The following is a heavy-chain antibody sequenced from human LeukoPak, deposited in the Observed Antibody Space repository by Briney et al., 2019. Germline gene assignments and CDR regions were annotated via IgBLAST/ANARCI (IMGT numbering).Heavy chain of an antibody. CDR1: GYTFTGYY. V-gene: IGHV1-2*02. J-gene: IGHJ5*02. CDR2: INPNSGGT. Sequence: GASVKVSCKASGYTFTGYYIHWVRQAPGRGLEWMGCINPNSGGTNYAQNFQGRVTMTRDTSITTAYMELISLRSDDTAVYHCGRGTLTFDPWGQGTLVTVSS. CDR3: GRGTLTFDP.